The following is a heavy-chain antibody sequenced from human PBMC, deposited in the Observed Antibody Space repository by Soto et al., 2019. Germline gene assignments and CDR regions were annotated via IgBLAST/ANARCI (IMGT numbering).Heavy chain of an antibody. CDR1: GFTFSSYG. V-gene: IGHV3-30*18. D-gene: IGHD2-2*01. Sequence: GGSLRLSCAASGFTFSSYGMHWVRQAPGKGLEWVAVISYDGSNKYYADSVKGRFTISRDNSKNTLYLQMNSLRAEDTAVYYCAKERYIVVVPAATDYWGQGTLVTVSS. CDR2: ISYDGSNK. CDR3: AKERYIVVVPAATDY. J-gene: IGHJ4*02.